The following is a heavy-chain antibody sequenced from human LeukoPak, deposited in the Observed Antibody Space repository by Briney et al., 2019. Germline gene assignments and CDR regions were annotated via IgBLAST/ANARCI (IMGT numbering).Heavy chain of an antibody. CDR2: IIPIFGTA. CDR3: ARDQATIFGVVKTDAFDI. CDR1: GGTFSSYA. Sequence: GASVKVSCKASGGTFSSYAISWVRQAPGQGLEWMGGIIPIFGTANYAQKFQGRVTITADESTRTAYMELSSLRSEDTAVYYCARDQATIFGVVKTDAFDIWGQGTMVTVSS. D-gene: IGHD3-3*01. J-gene: IGHJ3*02. V-gene: IGHV1-69*13.